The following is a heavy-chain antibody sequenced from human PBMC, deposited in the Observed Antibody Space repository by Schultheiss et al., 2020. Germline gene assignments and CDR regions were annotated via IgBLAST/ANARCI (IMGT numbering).Heavy chain of an antibody. Sequence: GGSLRLSCAASGFTFSSYAMHWVRQAPGKGLEWVAVISYDGSNKYYADSVKGRFTISRDNSKNTLYLQMNSLRAEDTAVYYCARDREVGATYYYYMDVWGKGTTVTVSS. J-gene: IGHJ6*03. V-gene: IGHV3-30-3*01. D-gene: IGHD1-26*01. CDR3: ARDREVGATYYYYMDV. CDR2: ISYDGSNK. CDR1: GFTFSSYA.